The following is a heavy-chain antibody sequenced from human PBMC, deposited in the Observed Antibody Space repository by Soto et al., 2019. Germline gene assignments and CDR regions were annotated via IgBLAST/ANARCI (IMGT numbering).Heavy chain of an antibody. CDR2: ISFDGSNK. Sequence: QVQLVESGGGVVQPGRSLRLSCATSGFTFSSYGIHWVRQAPGKGLEWVAVISFDGSNKYYADSVKGRFTISRDNSKNTLYLQMDSLRAEDTAVYYCAKDEGFDPPTRPSDYWGQGTLVTVSS. V-gene: IGHV3-30*18. CDR3: AKDEGFDPPTRPSDY. D-gene: IGHD4-4*01. CDR1: GFTFSSYG. J-gene: IGHJ4*02.